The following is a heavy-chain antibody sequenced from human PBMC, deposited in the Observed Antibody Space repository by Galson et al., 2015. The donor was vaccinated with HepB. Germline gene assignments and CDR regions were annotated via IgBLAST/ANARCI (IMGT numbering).Heavy chain of an antibody. D-gene: IGHD1-1*01. Sequence: ETLSLTCAVYGGSFSGYYWSWIRQPPGKGLEWIGEINHSGSTNYNPSLKSRVTISVDTSKNQFSLKLSSVTAADTAVYYCARGGGVDWNDGLREKQYYFDYWGQGTLVTVSS. CDR2: INHSGST. V-gene: IGHV4-34*01. J-gene: IGHJ4*02. CDR1: GGSFSGYY. CDR3: ARGGGVDWNDGLREKQYYFDY.